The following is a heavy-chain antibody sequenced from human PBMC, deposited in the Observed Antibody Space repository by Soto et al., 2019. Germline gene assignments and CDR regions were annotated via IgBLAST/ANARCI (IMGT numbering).Heavy chain of an antibody. CDR1: GGTFSSYA. CDR2: IIPIFGTA. Sequence: QVQLVQSGAEVKKPGSSVKVSCKASGGTFSSYAISWVRQAPGQGLEWMGGIIPIFGTANYAQKVQGRVTITADESTSTAYMELSSLRSEDTAVYYCARDECQLLYRGWDNWFDPWGQGTLVTVSS. CDR3: ARDECQLLYRGWDNWFDP. V-gene: IGHV1-69*01. J-gene: IGHJ5*02. D-gene: IGHD2-2*02.